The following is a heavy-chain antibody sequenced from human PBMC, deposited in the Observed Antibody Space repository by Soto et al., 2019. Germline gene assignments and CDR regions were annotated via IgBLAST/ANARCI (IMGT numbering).Heavy chain of an antibody. J-gene: IGHJ4*02. V-gene: IGHV4-39*01. Sequence: LSLTCTVSGGSISSSSYYWGWIRQPPGKGLEWIGSIYYSGSTYYNPSLKSRVTISVDASKNQFSLKLSPVTAADTAVYYCARHSTVNYYDRYTFDYWGQGTLVTVSS. CDR3: ARHSTVNYYDRYTFDY. CDR1: GGSISSSSYY. CDR2: IYYSGST. D-gene: IGHD3-22*01.